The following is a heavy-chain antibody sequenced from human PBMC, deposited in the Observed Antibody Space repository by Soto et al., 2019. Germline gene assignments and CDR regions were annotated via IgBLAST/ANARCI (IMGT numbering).Heavy chain of an antibody. CDR1: GGSISSGGYY. V-gene: IGHV4-31*03. CDR3: AGVSAAGRPFGSNWFDP. Sequence: SETLSLTCTVAGGSISSGGYYWSWIRQYSGKGLEWIAYISDSRTTYYNPSLKSRLAISVDTSKNQFSLKVSSVTAADTAVYHCAGVSAAGRPFGSNWFDPWGQGTLGTVSS. J-gene: IGHJ5*02. D-gene: IGHD3-10*01. CDR2: ISDSRTT.